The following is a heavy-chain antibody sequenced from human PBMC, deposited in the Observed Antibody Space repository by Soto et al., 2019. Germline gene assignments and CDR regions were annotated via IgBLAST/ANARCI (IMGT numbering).Heavy chain of an antibody. CDR1: GFTFSSYG. D-gene: IGHD2-15*01. CDR3: AKGTNCSGGSCYSYSYYGMDV. V-gene: IGHV3-30*18. CDR2: ISYDGSNK. Sequence: QVQLVESGGGVVQPGRSLRLSCAASGFTFSSYGMHWVRQAPGKGLEWVAVISYDGSNKYYADSVKGRFTISRDNSKNTLYLQMNRLRAEDTAVYYCAKGTNCSGGSCYSYSYYGMDVWGQGTTVTVSS. J-gene: IGHJ6*02.